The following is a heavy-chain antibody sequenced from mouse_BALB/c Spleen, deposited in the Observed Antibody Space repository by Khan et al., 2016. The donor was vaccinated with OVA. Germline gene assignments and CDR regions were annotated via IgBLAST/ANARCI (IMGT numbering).Heavy chain of an antibody. D-gene: IGHD1-1*01. CDR2: INPHIGET. Sequence: EVQLQQSGPELVKPGASVKISCKASGYSFTGYFMNWVMQSHGKSLEWIGRINPHIGETFYNQKFKGKATLTVDESSSTAHMELRSLTSDDTAVYYCARTYGSDFDNWGQGTTLTVSS. J-gene: IGHJ2*01. CDR3: ARTYGSDFDN. CDR1: GYSFTGYF. V-gene: IGHV1-20*01.